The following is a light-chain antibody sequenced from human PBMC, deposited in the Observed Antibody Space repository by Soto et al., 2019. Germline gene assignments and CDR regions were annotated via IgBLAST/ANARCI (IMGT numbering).Light chain of an antibody. CDR2: AAS. Sequence: DIQMTQSPSSLSASVGDRVTITCRASQSISSYLNWYQQKPGKAPKLRIYAASSFQSGVPSRFSGSGSGTDFTLTISSLQPEDFATYYCQQSYSTPMYTFGQGTKLEIK. CDR3: QQSYSTPMYT. V-gene: IGKV1-39*01. J-gene: IGKJ2*01. CDR1: QSISSY.